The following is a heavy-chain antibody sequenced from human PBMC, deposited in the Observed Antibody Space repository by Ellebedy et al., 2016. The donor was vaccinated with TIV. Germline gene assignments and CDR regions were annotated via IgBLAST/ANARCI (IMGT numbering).Heavy chain of an antibody. Sequence: GGSLRLSXAASGFTFSTYGMTWVRQAPGKGLEWVSYISSSSSSISYADSMRGRFTISRDNAKNSLFLQMDSLRAEDTAVYYCASDIVVGPDSIEEYWGQGTLVTVSS. CDR1: GFTFSTYG. V-gene: IGHV3-21*05. CDR3: ASDIVVGPDSIEEY. CDR2: ISSSSSSI. J-gene: IGHJ4*02. D-gene: IGHD2-2*01.